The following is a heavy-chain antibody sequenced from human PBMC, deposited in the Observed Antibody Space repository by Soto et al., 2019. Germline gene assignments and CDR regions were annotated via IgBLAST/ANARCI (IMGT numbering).Heavy chain of an antibody. CDR2: IIPIFGTA. D-gene: IGHD3-3*01. V-gene: IGHV1-69*13. CDR1: GGTFSSYA. Sequence: GASVKVSCKASGGTFSSYAISWVRQAPGQGLEWMGGIIPIFGTANYAQKFQGRVTITADESTSTAYMELSSLRSEDTAVYYCARTNGPDFWSGYSYYGMDVWGQGTTVTVSS. J-gene: IGHJ6*02. CDR3: ARTNGPDFWSGYSYYGMDV.